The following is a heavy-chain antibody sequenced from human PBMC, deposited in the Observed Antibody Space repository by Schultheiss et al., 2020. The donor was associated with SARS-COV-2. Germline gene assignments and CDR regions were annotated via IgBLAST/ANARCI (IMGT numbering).Heavy chain of an antibody. V-gene: IGHV3-21*01. CDR1: GFTFDTYA. Sequence: GGSLRLSCAVSGFTFDTYAMNWVRQAPGRGLEWVSSISSSSSYIYYADSVKGRFTISRDNAKNSLYLQMNSLRAEDTAVYYCARDPGGVLDVWGQGTTVTVSS. CDR2: ISSSSSYI. J-gene: IGHJ6*02. CDR3: ARDPGGVLDV. D-gene: IGHD3-16*01.